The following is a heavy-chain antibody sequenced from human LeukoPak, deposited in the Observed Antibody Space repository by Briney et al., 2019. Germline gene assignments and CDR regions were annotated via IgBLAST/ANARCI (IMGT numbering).Heavy chain of an antibody. V-gene: IGHV3-74*01. CDR3: ARAGGVVVSNWFDP. Sequence: PGGSLRLSCAASGFTFNNYWIHWVRQVPGKDLVWVSLIDGDASRTNYADSVKGRFTISRDNVKNMVYLQMSSLTVEDTAVYYCARAGGVVVSNWFDPWGQGTLVTVSS. D-gene: IGHD3-22*01. J-gene: IGHJ5*02. CDR2: IDGDASRT. CDR1: GFTFNNYW.